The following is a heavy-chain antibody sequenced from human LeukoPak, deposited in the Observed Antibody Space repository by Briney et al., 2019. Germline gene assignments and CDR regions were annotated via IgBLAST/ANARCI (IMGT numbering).Heavy chain of an antibody. CDR2: ISGSGGST. V-gene: IGHV3-23*01. CDR1: GFTFSSYA. Sequence: QPGGSLRLSCAASGFTFSSYAMSWVRQAPGKGLEWVSAISGSGGSTYYADSVKGRLTISRDNAKNSLYLQMNSLRAEDTAVYYCARVITGTTAGGYYFDYWGQGTLVTVSS. J-gene: IGHJ4*02. D-gene: IGHD1-14*01. CDR3: ARVITGTTAGGYYFDY.